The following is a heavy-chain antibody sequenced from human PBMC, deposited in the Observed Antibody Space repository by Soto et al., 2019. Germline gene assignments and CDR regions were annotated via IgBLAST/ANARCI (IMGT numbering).Heavy chain of an antibody. Sequence: QVQLVESGGGVVQPGRSLRLSCAASGFTFSSYGMHWVRQAPGKGLEWVAVISYDGSNKYYADSVKGRFTISRDNSKNTLYLQINSLRAEDTAVYYCAKDLVRAAAGTSFSDYWGQGTLVTVSS. CDR1: GFTFSSYG. CDR2: ISYDGSNK. CDR3: AKDLVRAAAGTSFSDY. J-gene: IGHJ4*02. D-gene: IGHD6-13*01. V-gene: IGHV3-30*18.